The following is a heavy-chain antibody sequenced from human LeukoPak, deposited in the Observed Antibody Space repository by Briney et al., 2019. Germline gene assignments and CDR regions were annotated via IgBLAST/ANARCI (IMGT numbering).Heavy chain of an antibody. J-gene: IGHJ5*02. CDR3: ARDTFRYSSNWYEEGYWFDP. V-gene: IGHV1-2*02. Sequence: ASVKVSCKASGYTFTGYYMHWVRQAPGQGLEWMGWIKPNSGGTNYAQKFQGRVTMTRDTSISTAYMELSRLRSDDTAVYYCARDTFRYSSNWYEEGYWFDPWGQGNRATVSS. CDR1: GYTFTGYY. CDR2: IKPNSGGT. D-gene: IGHD6-13*01.